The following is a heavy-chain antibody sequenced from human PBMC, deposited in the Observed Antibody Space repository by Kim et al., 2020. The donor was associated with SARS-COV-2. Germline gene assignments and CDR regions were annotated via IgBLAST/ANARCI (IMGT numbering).Heavy chain of an antibody. V-gene: IGHV1-3*01. CDR2: NGNT. Sequence: NGNTKYSQKFQGRVTITRDTSASTAYMELSSLRSEDTAVYYCARGKALDPWGQGTLVTVSS. CDR3: ARGKALDP. J-gene: IGHJ5*02. D-gene: IGHD6-13*01.